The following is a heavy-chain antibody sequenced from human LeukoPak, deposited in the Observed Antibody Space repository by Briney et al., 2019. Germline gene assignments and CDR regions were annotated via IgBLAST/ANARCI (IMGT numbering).Heavy chain of an antibody. V-gene: IGHV3-23*01. CDR2: ISGSGSNT. CDR1: GFRFGAYA. Sequence: GGSLRLSCRVSGFRFGAYAMTWVRQPPGKGLEWVSTISGSGSNTYYADSVKGRFTISRDNSETTLYLQMNSLRVDDTAEYYCAKHPTMVRGVDDALDLWGQGTMVTVSS. J-gene: IGHJ3*01. D-gene: IGHD3-10*01. CDR3: AKHPTMVRGVDDALDL.